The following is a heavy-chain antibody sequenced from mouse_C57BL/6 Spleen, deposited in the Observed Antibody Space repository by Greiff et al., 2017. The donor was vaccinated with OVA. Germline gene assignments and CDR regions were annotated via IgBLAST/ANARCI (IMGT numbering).Heavy chain of an antibody. Sequence: VQLVESGPGLVQPSQSLSITCTVSGFSLTSYGVHWVRQSPGKGLEWLGVIWRGGSTDYNAAFMSRLSITKDNSKSQVFFKMNSLQADDTAIYYCAKNSNPDSRERYWYFDVWGTGTTVTVSS. CDR1: GFSLTSYG. J-gene: IGHJ1*03. CDR3: AKNSNPDSRERYWYFDV. CDR2: IWRGGST. D-gene: IGHD1-1*01. V-gene: IGHV2-5*01.